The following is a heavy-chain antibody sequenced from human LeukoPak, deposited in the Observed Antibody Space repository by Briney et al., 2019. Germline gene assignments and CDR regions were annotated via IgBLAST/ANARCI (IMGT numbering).Heavy chain of an antibody. CDR1: GFTFCSYD. V-gene: IGHV3-23*01. CDR2: ISCSGGSK. D-gene: IGHD2-15*01. CDR3: AKDRTLIVVVVAATEVFDY. Sequence: PGGTLRLFCAASGFTFCSYDMSGVRRAPRKGLEGVSAISCSGGSKYCADSAKHRFTISRDNSKNTLYLKMNSLRAEDTAVYYCAKDRTLIVVVVAATEVFDYWGQGTLVTVSS. J-gene: IGHJ4*02.